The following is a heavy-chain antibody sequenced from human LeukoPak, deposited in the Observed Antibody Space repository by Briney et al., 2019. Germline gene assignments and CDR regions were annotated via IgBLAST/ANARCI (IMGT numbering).Heavy chain of an antibody. CDR1: GFTVSSNY. D-gene: IGHD6-6*01. CDR2: IYSGGST. CDR3: ARGYSSSYYDY. Sequence: GGSLRLSCAASGFTVSSNYMSWVRQAPGKGLEWVSVIYSGGSTYHADSVKGRFTISRDNSKNTLYLQMNSLRAEDTAVYYCARGYSSSYYDYWGQGTLVTVSS. V-gene: IGHV3-66*02. J-gene: IGHJ4*02.